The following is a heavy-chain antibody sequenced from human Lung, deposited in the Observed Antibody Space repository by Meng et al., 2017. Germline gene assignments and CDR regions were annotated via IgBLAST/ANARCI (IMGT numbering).Heavy chain of an antibody. J-gene: IGHJ4*02. CDR2: INHGGST. Sequence: VHFQQWGGGLLRPSENLSLTCAVYGGSISGSYWSWIRQSPAKGLEWIGKINHGGSTNYNPSLESRVTISVDKSKNQFSLKVYSVTAADTATYYCARFDISSSGRGDYWGQGILVTVSS. V-gene: IGHV4-34*01. CDR1: GGSISGSY. CDR3: ARFDISSSGRGDY. D-gene: IGHD1-26*01.